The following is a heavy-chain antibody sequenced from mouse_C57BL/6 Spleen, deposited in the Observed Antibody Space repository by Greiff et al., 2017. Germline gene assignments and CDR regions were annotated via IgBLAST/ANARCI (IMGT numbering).Heavy chain of an antibody. Sequence: VQLQQSGPELVKPGASVKLSCKASGYTFTDYYMNWVKQSHGKSLEWIGDINPNNGGTSYNQKFKGKATLTVDKSSSTAYMELRSLTSEDSAVYYCARAAGSSYEGFAYWGQGTLVTVSA. CDR1: GYTFTDYY. CDR3: ARAAGSSYEGFAY. V-gene: IGHV1-26*01. J-gene: IGHJ3*01. D-gene: IGHD1-1*01. CDR2: INPNNGGT.